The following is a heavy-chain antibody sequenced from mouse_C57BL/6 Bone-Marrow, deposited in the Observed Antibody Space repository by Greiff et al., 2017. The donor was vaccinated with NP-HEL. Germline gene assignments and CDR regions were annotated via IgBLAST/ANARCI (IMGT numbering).Heavy chain of an antibody. Sequence: QVQLQQPGAELVMPGASVKLSCKASGYTFTSYWMHWVKQRPGQGLEWIGEIDPSDSYTNYNQKFKGKSTLTVDKSSSTANIQLSSLTSEDSAVYYCAREGYYGSSRDVWDAGTTVTVSS. D-gene: IGHD1-1*01. J-gene: IGHJ1*01. V-gene: IGHV1-69*01. CDR3: AREGYYGSSRDV. CDR1: GYTFTSYW. CDR2: IDPSDSYT.